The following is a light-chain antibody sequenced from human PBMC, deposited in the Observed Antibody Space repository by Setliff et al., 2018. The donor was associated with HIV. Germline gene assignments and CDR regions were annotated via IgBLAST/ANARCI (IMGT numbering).Light chain of an antibody. CDR1: SSNIGAGYD. J-gene: IGLJ3*02. CDR3: QSYDSRLSAWV. V-gene: IGLV1-40*01. Sequence: QSVLTQPPSVSGAPGQRVTISCTGSSSNIGAGYDVHWYQQIPGTAPKLLIYGNFNRPSGVPDRFFGSKSATSASLAITGLQAEDEADYYCQSYDSRLSAWVFGGGTKVTVL. CDR2: GNF.